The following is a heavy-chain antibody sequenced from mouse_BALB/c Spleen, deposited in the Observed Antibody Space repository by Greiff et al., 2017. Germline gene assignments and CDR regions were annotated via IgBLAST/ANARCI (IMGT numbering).Heavy chain of an antibody. Sequence: VQLQQSGAELMKPGASVKISCKATGYTFSSYWIEWVKQRPGHGLEWIGEILPGSGSTNYNEKFKGKATFTADTSSNTAYMQLSSLTSEDSAVYYCARVEAWFAYWGQGTLVTVSA. J-gene: IGHJ3*01. CDR3: ARVEAWFAY. CDR2: ILPGSGST. V-gene: IGHV1-9*01. CDR1: GYTFSSYW.